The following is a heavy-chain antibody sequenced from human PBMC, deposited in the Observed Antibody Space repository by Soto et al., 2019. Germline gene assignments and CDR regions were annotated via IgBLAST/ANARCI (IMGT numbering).Heavy chain of an antibody. J-gene: IGHJ4*02. CDR1: GGTFSRYT. D-gene: IGHD4-17*01. V-gene: IGHV1-69*04. Sequence: SVKVSCKASGGTFSRYTINWVRQAPGQGLEWMGRIIPIAAIANYTQKFQGRVTITVDESSSTAYMELSSLRSEDTAVYYCARDGKDTTLTTVTPLDYWGQG. CDR3: ARDGKDTTLTTVTPLDY. CDR2: IIPIAAIA.